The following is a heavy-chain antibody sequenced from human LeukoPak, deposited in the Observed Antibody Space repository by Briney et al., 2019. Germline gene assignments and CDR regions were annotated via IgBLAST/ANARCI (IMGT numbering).Heavy chain of an antibody. V-gene: IGHV3-23*01. CDR2: ISGSSGKT. CDR1: GFTFANYA. CDR3: AKDQVFEWFYYSYGMDV. J-gene: IGHJ6*02. Sequence: GGSLRLSCVASGFTFANYAMSWVRQAPGRGLEWVSFISGSSGKTYYADSVKGRLTISRDNSNNTLYLQLNSLRAEDTAVYYCAKDQVFEWFYYSYGMDVWGPGTTVTVSS. D-gene: IGHD3-9*01.